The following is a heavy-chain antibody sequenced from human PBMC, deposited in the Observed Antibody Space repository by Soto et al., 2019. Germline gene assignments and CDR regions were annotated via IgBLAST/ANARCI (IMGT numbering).Heavy chain of an antibody. CDR1: GDSVSSGDYY. Sequence: ASDTLSLTCTVSGDSVSSGDYYWTWMRQPPGKGLQWIGYVYYSGSTNYNPSLKSRVTISVDTSKNQFSLKLRSVTAGDTAVYYCARVPVDTYMIYWFDPWGQGTLVTVSS. D-gene: IGHD5-18*01. CDR2: VYYSGST. J-gene: IGHJ5*02. V-gene: IGHV4-61*08. CDR3: ARVPVDTYMIYWFDP.